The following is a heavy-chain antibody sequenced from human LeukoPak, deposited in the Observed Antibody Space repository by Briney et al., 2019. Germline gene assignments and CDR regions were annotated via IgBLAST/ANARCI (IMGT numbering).Heavy chain of an antibody. CDR3: ARLRYLGGYMDV. CDR1: GGSISSYY. Sequence: PSETLSLTCTVSGGSISSYYWSWLRQPPGKGLEWFGYIYYSGSTNYNPSLKSRVTISIDTSKNQFSLRLSSVTAADTAVYYCARLRYLGGYMDVWGKGTTVTISS. D-gene: IGHD3-9*01. CDR2: IYYSGST. J-gene: IGHJ6*03. V-gene: IGHV4-59*01.